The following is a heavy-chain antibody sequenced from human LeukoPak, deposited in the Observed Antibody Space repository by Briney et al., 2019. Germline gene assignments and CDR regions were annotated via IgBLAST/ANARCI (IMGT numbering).Heavy chain of an antibody. CDR1: GFIFTSYG. D-gene: IGHD3-22*01. J-gene: IGHJ3*02. Sequence: ASVKVSCKASGFIFTSYGITWVRQAPGQGLEWMGWISANNGNTNYVQKFQGRVTMTTDTSTTTAYMELRSLRSDDTAVYYCARDGTPMIPGDAFDIWGQGTMVTVSS. CDR2: ISANNGNT. V-gene: IGHV1-18*01. CDR3: ARDGTPMIPGDAFDI.